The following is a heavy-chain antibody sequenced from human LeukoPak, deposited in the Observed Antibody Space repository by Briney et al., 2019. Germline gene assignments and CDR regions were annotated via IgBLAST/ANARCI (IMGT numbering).Heavy chain of an antibody. CDR2: ISYDGSNK. V-gene: IGHV3-30*18. CDR3: AKDRDYGTDY. CDR1: GFTFSSYG. Sequence: PGRSLRLSCAASGFTFSSYGMHWVRQAPGKGLEWVAVISYDGSNKYYADSVKGRFTISRDNSKNTLYLQMNSLRAEDTAVYYCAKDRDYGTDYWGQGTLVTASS. D-gene: IGHD4-17*01. J-gene: IGHJ4*02.